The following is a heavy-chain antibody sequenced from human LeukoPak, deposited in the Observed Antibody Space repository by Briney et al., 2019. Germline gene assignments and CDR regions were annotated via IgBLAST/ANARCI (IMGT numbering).Heavy chain of an antibody. J-gene: IGHJ4*02. CDR3: ASLDY. V-gene: IGHV3-7*01. Sequence: GGSLRLSCAASGFTFSNHWMIWVRQAPGKGLEWVASIKQDGSEKQYVGSVRGRFTISRDNANNLLDLQMNTLRAEDTAVYYCASLDYWGQGTLVTVSS. CDR1: GFTFSNHW. CDR2: IKQDGSEK.